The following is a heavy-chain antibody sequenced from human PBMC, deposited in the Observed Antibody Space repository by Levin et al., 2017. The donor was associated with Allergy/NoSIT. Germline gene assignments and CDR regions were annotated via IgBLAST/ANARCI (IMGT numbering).Heavy chain of an antibody. Sequence: MTSETLSLTCTVSGGSISSYYWSWIRQPPGKGLEWIGYISYTGSTDYNPSLKSRVTISPDTSKNQVSLKLNSVTAADTAVYYCARDLSIMVRGDRHDAFDMWGQGTMVTVSS. CDR1: GGSISSYY. V-gene: IGHV4-59*01. CDR3: ARDLSIMVRGDRHDAFDM. D-gene: IGHD3-10*01. CDR2: ISYTGST. J-gene: IGHJ3*02.